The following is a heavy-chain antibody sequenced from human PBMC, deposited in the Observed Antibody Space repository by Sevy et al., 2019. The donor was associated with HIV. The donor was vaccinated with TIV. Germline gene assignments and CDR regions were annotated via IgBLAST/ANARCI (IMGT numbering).Heavy chain of an antibody. Sequence: SETLSLTCSVSDGSMTNNNYYWAWIRRPPGKGLEWIGSVHDGGSTHYNPSFWGRVSISVDTSKRVVSLDLSSVTSADTAVYFCARNNSEHSFDFWGHGILVTVSS. V-gene: IGHV4-39*01. CDR3: ARNNSEHSFDF. J-gene: IGHJ4*01. CDR1: DGSMTNNNYY. D-gene: IGHD6-19*01. CDR2: VHDGGST.